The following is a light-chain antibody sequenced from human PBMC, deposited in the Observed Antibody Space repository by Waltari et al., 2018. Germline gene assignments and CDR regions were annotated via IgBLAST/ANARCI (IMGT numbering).Light chain of an antibody. V-gene: IGKV3-20*01. CDR2: GAS. J-gene: IGKJ1*01. CDR1: QGVSRW. CDR3: QKYGTLPAT. Sequence: EIVLTQSPGTLSLSPGERATLSCRASQGVSRWLAWYQQKPGQPPRLRIYGASSRATGIPDRFSGSGSGTDFSLTISRLEPEDSAVYYCQKYGTLPATFGQGTKVEVK.